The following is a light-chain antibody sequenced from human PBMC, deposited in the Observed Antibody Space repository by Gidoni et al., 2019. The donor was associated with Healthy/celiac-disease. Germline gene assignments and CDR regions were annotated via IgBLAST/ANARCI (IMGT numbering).Light chain of an antibody. Sequence: EIVLTQSPGTLSLSPGERATLSCRASQSVSSSYLAWYQQKPGQAPRLLIYGASSRATGIPDRFSGSGSGTDFTLTISRLEPEDFAVYYCQQYGSSPKTYTFGRXPSWRSN. J-gene: IGKJ2*01. CDR1: QSVSSSY. V-gene: IGKV3-20*01. CDR3: QQYGSSPKTYT. CDR2: GAS.